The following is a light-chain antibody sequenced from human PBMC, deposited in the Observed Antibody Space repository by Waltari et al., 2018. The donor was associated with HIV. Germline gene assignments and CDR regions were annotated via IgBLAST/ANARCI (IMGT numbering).Light chain of an antibody. CDR3: QQYNNWPPWT. CDR1: QSITTK. CDR2: GAS. V-gene: IGKV3-15*01. J-gene: IGKJ1*01. Sequence: EIVMTQSPATLSVSPGERVTLSCRASQSITTKLVWYQQTPGQAPRLLIYGASTRAPGIPDRFSGSGSGTEFTLTISSLQSEDFAIYYCQQYNNWPPWTFGQGTKVEI.